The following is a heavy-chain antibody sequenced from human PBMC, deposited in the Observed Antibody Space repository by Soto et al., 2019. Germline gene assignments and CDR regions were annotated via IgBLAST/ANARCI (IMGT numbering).Heavy chain of an antibody. Sequence: SETLSLTCTVSGGSISSYYWSWIRQPPGKGLEWFGYIYYSGSTNYNPSLKSRVTISVDTSKNQFSLKLSSVTAADTAVYYCARHAPEINYDFWSGYSKYNWFDPWGQGTLVTVS. CDR2: IYYSGST. J-gene: IGHJ5*02. CDR1: GGSISSYY. V-gene: IGHV4-59*08. CDR3: ARHAPEINYDFWSGYSKYNWFDP. D-gene: IGHD3-3*01.